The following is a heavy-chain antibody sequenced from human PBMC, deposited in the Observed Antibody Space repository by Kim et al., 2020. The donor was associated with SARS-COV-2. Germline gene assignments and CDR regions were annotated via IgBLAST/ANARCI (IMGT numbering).Heavy chain of an antibody. Sequence: GGSLRLSCAASGFTFTNYAMSWVRQAPGKGLEWVSTIYSSGTSVYYAGSVKGRFTISRDTSSNTLYLQMNSLRADDTAVYYCAKTRATSISCPEYWGLGTLVTVSS. CDR2: IYSSGTSV. V-gene: IGHV3-23*05. J-gene: IGHJ4*02. CDR3: AKTRATSISCPEY. D-gene: IGHD6-13*01. CDR1: GFTFTNYA.